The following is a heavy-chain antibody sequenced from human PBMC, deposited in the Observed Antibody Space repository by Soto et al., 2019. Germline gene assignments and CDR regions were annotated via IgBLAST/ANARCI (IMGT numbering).Heavy chain of an antibody. J-gene: IGHJ4*02. CDR2: VNPNNVDT. Sequence: QVQLVQSGAELKKPGASVKVSCKASGYTFSNYDMNWVRQATGQGPEWIGWVNPNNVDTGYAQKFQGRVTLTTDISTTTAYMELTSLRSEDTAIYYCAKVSRKGSAIDFDYWGQGPLITVSS. D-gene: IGHD3-10*01. V-gene: IGHV1-8*01. CDR3: AKVSRKGSAIDFDY. CDR1: GYTFSNYD.